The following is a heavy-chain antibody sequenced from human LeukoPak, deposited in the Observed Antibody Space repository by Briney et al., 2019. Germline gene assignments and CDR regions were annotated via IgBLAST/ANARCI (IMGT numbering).Heavy chain of an antibody. CDR1: GFTFSSSW. V-gene: IGHV3-7*01. J-gene: IGHJ4*02. CDR2: IREDGSQK. D-gene: IGHD2-8*01. CDR3: ARGPTNGQAFDY. Sequence: HPGGSLRLSCVASGFTFSSSWMTWVRQAPGKGLEWVANIREDGSQKTAVDSVRGRFTISRDNAKNSVYLQMDSLRAEDTAVYYCARGPTNGQAFDYWGQGTLVSVSS.